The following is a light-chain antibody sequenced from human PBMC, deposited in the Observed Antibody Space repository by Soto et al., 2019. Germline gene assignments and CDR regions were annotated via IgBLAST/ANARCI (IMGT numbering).Light chain of an antibody. CDR3: LQDYNYPWT. V-gene: IGKV1-6*01. CDR2: VAS. CDR1: RYIRTA. J-gene: IGKJ1*01. Sequence: IQMTQSPSTLSASVGDRVTITCRASRYIRTALSWYQHRPGQAPKVLICVASSLQSGVPSRFSGSGYGTDFTLTIRSLQPEDFATYYCLQDYNYPWTFGQGTKVDIK.